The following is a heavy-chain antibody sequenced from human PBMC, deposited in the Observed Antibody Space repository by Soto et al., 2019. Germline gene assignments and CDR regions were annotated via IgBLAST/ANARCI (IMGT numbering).Heavy chain of an antibody. CDR1: GFSLNTSGVG. J-gene: IGHJ4*02. D-gene: IGHD6-19*01. CDR2: IFWDDDK. Sequence: QITLKESGPTLVKPTQTLTLTCTFSGFSLNTSGVGVGWIRQPPGKALEWLALIFWDDDKRYRPSLKSRLTITKDASKTQVVLTMTTMDLVDTCTSYCPYAPPRGWFFDYWGQGALVTVSS. V-gene: IGHV2-5*02. CDR3: PYAPPRGWFFDY.